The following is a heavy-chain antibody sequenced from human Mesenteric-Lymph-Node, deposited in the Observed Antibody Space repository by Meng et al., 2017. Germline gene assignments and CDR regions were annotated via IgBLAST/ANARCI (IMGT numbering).Heavy chain of an antibody. Sequence: QGQLGQSGAGVKKPGSSVKVSCKASGGTFSSYAISWVRQVPGQGLEWMGGIIPIFGTANYAQKFQGRVTITADKSTSTAYMELSSLRSEDTAVYYCARIVGATTGDYWGQGTLVTVSS. CDR2: IIPIFGTA. CDR3: ARIVGATTGDY. V-gene: IGHV1-69*06. J-gene: IGHJ4*02. D-gene: IGHD1-26*01. CDR1: GGTFSSYA.